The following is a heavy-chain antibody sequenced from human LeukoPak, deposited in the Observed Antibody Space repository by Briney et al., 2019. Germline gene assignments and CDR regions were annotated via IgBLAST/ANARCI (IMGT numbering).Heavy chain of an antibody. J-gene: IGHJ3*02. CDR1: GFTFSSYW. D-gene: IGHD3-3*01. CDR3: AKDIFDLEMTGAFDI. V-gene: IGHV3-7*03. CDR2: LKEDGSEK. Sequence: GGALRLSCAASGFTFSSYWMSWVRQAPGRGLEWVANLKEDGSEKYYADSVKGRFTISRDNAKNSLYLQMNSLRAEDTALYYCAKDIFDLEMTGAFDIWGQGTMVTVSS.